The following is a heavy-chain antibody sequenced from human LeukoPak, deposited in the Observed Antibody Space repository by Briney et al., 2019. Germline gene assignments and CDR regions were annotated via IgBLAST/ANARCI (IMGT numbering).Heavy chain of an antibody. D-gene: IGHD3-9*01. Sequence: ASVKVSCKASGYTFTGYYMHWVRQAPGQGLEWMRWINPNSGGTNYAQKFQGRVTMTRDTSISTAYMELSRLRSDDTAVYYCATHFDWLSMGDYWGQGTLVTVSS. V-gene: IGHV1-2*02. CDR2: INPNSGGT. CDR3: ATHFDWLSMGDY. CDR1: GYTFTGYY. J-gene: IGHJ4*02.